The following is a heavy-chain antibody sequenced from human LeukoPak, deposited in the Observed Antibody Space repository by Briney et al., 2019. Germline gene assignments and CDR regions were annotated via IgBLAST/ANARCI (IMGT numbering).Heavy chain of an antibody. CDR1: GYTFSVYY. CDR3: AKTTYQLPDY. Sequence: ASVKVSCKASGYTFSVYYIHWLRQAPGQGLEWMGWINPNSGGTNYAQKFQGRVTMTRDTSISTAYMELSRLRSDDTAVYYCAKTTYQLPDYWGQGTLVTVSP. J-gene: IGHJ4*02. V-gene: IGHV1-2*02. CDR2: INPNSGGT. D-gene: IGHD2-2*01.